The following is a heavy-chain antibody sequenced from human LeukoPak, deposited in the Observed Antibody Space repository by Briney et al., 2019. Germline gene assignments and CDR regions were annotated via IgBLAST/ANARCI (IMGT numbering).Heavy chain of an antibody. CDR3: ARDGTGSDAFDI. D-gene: IGHD1-1*01. Sequence: PGGSLRLSCAASGFTFSSYSMNWVRQAPGRGLEWVSSISSSSSYIYYADSVKGQFTISRDNAKNSLYLQMNSLRAEDTAVYYCARDGTGSDAFDIWGQGTMVTVSS. J-gene: IGHJ3*02. CDR2: ISSSSSYI. CDR1: GFTFSSYS. V-gene: IGHV3-21*01.